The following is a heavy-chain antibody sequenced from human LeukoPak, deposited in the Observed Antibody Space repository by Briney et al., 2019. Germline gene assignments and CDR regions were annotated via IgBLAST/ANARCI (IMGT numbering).Heavy chain of an antibody. CDR1: GFSFSRHW. CDR2: IKEDGSEK. Sequence: GGSLRLSCAASGFSFSRHWMTWVGQAPGKGGEGVASIKEDGSEKFYVDSVKGRFTISRDNAKNSLYLQMNSLSAEHTAVYYCARGLAAHYYGGQGTLVTVSS. D-gene: IGHD6-13*01. V-gene: IGHV3-7*01. CDR3: ARGLAAHYY. J-gene: IGHJ4*02.